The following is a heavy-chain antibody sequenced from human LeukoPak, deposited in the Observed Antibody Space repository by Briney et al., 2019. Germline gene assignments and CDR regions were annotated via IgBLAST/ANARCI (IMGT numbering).Heavy chain of an antibody. V-gene: IGHV3-23*01. Sequence: PGGSLRLSCEASGITFSSYDMSWVRQAPGKGLEWISAISDRGKTDYADSVKGRFTISRDNSKNTLYLQLSSLRAEDTAMYYCATIPTIFGVADSFDICAQRTFVTVSS. D-gene: IGHD3-3*01. CDR2: ISDRGKT. J-gene: IGHJ3*02. CDR1: GITFSSYD. CDR3: ATIPTIFGVADSFDI.